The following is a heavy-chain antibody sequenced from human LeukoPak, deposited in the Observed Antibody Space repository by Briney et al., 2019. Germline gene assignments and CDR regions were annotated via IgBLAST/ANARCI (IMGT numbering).Heavy chain of an antibody. CDR1: GGSISSGDYY. CDR3: ARERDFWSGYGSYYGMDV. V-gene: IGHV4-30-4*01. J-gene: IGHJ6*02. Sequence: SETLSLTCTVSGGSISSGDYYWSWIRQPPGKGLEWIGYIYYSGSTYYNPSLKSRVTISVDTSKNQFSPKLSSVTAADTAVYYCARERDFWSGYGSYYGMDVWGQGTTVTVSS. D-gene: IGHD3-3*01. CDR2: IYYSGST.